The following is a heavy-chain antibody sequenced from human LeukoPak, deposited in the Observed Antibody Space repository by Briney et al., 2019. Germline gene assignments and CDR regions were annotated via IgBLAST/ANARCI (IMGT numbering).Heavy chain of an antibody. J-gene: IGHJ4*02. D-gene: IGHD4-11*01. CDR3: ARELQVPFDY. CDR1: GFTFDDYS. V-gene: IGHV3-48*04. CDR2: ISSGSSTI. Sequence: PGGSLRLSCAASGFTFDDYSMHWVRHAPGKGLEWVSYISSGSSTIYYADSMKGRFTISRDNAKNSLYLQMNSLRVEDTAVYYCARELQVPFDYWGQGTLVTVSS.